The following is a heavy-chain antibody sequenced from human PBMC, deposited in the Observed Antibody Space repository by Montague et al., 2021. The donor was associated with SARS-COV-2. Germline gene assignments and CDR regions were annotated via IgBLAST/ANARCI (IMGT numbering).Heavy chain of an antibody. V-gene: IGHV4-34*01. J-gene: IGHJ6*02. D-gene: IGHD2-15*01. CDR1: GGSFSGYY. Sequence: SETLSLTCAVYGGSFSGYYWSWIRQPPGRGLELIGETNDSGRTNYNPSLTGRVTISVDTSKNQFSLRLSSVTAAETAVYYCARGYCSGSGCYYYYGIDVWGQGTTVTVSS. CDR2: TNDSGRT. CDR3: ARGYCSGSGCYYYYGIDV.